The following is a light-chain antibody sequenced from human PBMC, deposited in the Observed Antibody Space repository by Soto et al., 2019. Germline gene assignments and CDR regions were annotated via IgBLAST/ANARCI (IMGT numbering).Light chain of an antibody. Sequence: DIQLTQSPSTLSAYVGDRVTIACRASQSIDTWLAWYQQKPGNAPKLLIYKASNLESGVPSRFSGSGSGTEFSLTIRGLQPDDFESYYCQQYNNYPRTFGQGTKV. J-gene: IGKJ1*01. V-gene: IGKV1-5*03. CDR1: QSIDTW. CDR3: QQYNNYPRT. CDR2: KAS.